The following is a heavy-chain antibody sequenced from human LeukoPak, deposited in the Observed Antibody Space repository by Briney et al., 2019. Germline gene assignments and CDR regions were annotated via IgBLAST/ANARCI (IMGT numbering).Heavy chain of an antibody. CDR3: ARGAAGTGAADY. CDR1: GGSISSYY. Sequence: SETLSLTCTVSGGSISSYYWSWIRQPPEMGLEWIGYTHYSGSTKYNPSLKSRLTMSLDTSKNQFSLRLSSVTAADTAVYFCARGAAGTGAADYWGQGTLVTVSS. V-gene: IGHV4-59*01. J-gene: IGHJ4*02. CDR2: THYSGST. D-gene: IGHD6-13*01.